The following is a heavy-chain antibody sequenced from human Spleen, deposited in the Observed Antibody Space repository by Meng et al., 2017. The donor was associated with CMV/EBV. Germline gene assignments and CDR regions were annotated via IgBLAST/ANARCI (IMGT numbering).Heavy chain of an antibody. CDR3: ARGQRERLGYYYYGMDV. J-gene: IGHJ6*02. CDR2: IYSGGST. V-gene: IGHV3-53*01. Sequence: GSLRLSCAASGFTVSSNYMSWVRQAPGKGLEWGSVIYSGGSTYYADTGKGRFTTSRVNSKNTLYLQMNSLRAEDTTVYYCARGQRERLGYYYYGMDVWGQGTTVTVSS. D-gene: IGHD1-1*01. CDR1: GFTVSSNY.